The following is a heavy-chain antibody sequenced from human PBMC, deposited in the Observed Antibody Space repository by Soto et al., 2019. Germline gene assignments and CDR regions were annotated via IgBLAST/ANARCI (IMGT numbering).Heavy chain of an antibody. V-gene: IGHV1-3*01. CDR2: INAGNGNT. J-gene: IGHJ5*02. CDR1: GYTFTRYA. CDR3: ARVVGALGHWFDP. D-gene: IGHD1-26*01. Sequence: GASVKVSSTASGYTFTRYAMHWVRQAPGQRLEWMGWINAGNGNTKYSQKLQGRVTITTDTSPSTAYMELRSLRSDDTAVYYCARVVGALGHWFDPWGQGTLVTVSS.